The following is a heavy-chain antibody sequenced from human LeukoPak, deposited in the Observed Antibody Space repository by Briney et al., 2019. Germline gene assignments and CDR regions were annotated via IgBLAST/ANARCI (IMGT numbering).Heavy chain of an antibody. CDR1: GYSISSGYY. Sequence: PSETLSLTCAVSGYSISSGYYWGWIRQPPGKGLEWIGSIYHSGSTYYNPSLKSRVTISVDTSKNQFSLKLSSVTAADTAVYYCARAPGWFGELLLDYWGQGTLVTVSS. CDR2: IYHSGST. J-gene: IGHJ4*02. CDR3: ARAPGWFGELLLDY. V-gene: IGHV4-38-2*01. D-gene: IGHD3-10*01.